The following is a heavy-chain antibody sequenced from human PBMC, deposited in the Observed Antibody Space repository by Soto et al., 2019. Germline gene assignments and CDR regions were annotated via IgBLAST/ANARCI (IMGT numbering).Heavy chain of an antibody. D-gene: IGHD6-6*01. CDR2: IYYSGST. J-gene: IGHJ4*02. Sequence: SETLSLTCTVSGGSISSSSYYWGCIRQPPGKGLEWIGSIYYSGSTYYNPSLKSRVTISVDTSKNQFSLKLSSVTAADTAVYYCERLHDEHSSSSPPFDYWGQGPLVTVSS. V-gene: IGHV4-39*01. CDR3: ERLHDEHSSSSPPFDY. CDR1: GGSISSSSYY.